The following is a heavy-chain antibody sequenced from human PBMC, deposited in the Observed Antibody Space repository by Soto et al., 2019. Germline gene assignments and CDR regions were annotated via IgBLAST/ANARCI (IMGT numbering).Heavy chain of an antibody. CDR3: MRDRVPERIGYFPFDY. V-gene: IGHV3-21*01. D-gene: IGHD3-3*01. CDR1: GFRFSTYS. Sequence: EVQLVASGWGLVKPGGSLRLSGAASGFRFSTYSMNWVRQAPGKGLEWVAPISTTNGDIYYADSARGRFTISRDNAKNSLLLELHSLRVEATAVYYCMRDRVPERIGYFPFDYWRQGTLVTV. J-gene: IGHJ4*02. CDR2: ISTTNGDI.